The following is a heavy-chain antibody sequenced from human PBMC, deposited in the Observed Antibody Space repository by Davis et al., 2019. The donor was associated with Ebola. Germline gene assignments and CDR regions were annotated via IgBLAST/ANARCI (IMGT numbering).Heavy chain of an antibody. CDR3: ARVSYDFWSGYYTNIDY. J-gene: IGHJ4*02. CDR1: GYSFTSYW. Sequence: KVSCKGSGYSFTSYWIGWVRQMPGKGLEWMGIIYPGDSDTRYSPSFQGQVTISADKSISTAYLQWSSLKASDTAMYYCARVSYDFWSGYYTNIDYWGQGTLVTVSS. V-gene: IGHV5-51*01. D-gene: IGHD3-3*01. CDR2: IYPGDSDT.